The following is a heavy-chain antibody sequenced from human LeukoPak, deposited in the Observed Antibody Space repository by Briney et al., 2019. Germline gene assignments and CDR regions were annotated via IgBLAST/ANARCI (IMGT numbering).Heavy chain of an antibody. D-gene: IGHD4-17*01. CDR2: ISSSSSTI. V-gene: IGHV3-48*04. J-gene: IGHJ4*02. Sequence: PGGSLRLSCAASGFTFSSHSMNWVRQAPGKGLEWVSYISSSSSTIYYADSVKGRFTISRDNAKNSLYLQMNSLRAEDTAVYYCARESPYDYGDYGLDYWGQGTLVTVSS. CDR3: ARESPYDYGDYGLDY. CDR1: GFTFSSHS.